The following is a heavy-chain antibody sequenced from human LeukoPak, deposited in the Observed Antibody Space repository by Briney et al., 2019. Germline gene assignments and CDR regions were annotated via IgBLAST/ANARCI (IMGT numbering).Heavy chain of an antibody. Sequence: SEILSLTCSVSGGSISTYYWSWIRQPPGKGLEWIGYIYYSGSTNYNPSLKSRVTISVDTSRNQFSLKLNSVTAADTAIYYCARDRWFDPWGQGTLVTVSS. J-gene: IGHJ5*02. CDR3: ARDRWFDP. V-gene: IGHV4-59*01. CDR1: GGSISTYY. CDR2: IYYSGST.